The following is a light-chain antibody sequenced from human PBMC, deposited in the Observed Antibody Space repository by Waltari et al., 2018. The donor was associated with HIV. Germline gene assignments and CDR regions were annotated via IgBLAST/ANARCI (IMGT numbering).Light chain of an antibody. V-gene: IGLV1-47*01. CDR1: NANIGLYH. CDR2: RDN. Sequence: QSVLTQPPSASGTPGQRVTISCSGGNANIGLYHVSWYQRFPGTAPKLLIYRDNQRPPGVTYRFSGAKSCTSASLVISGLRSEDEADYYCAAWDDRLSGLFGGGTKVTVL. J-gene: IGLJ2*01. CDR3: AAWDDRLSGL.